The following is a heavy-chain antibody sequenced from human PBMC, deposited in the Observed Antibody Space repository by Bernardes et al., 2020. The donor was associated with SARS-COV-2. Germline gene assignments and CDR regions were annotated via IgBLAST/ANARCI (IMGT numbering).Heavy chain of an antibody. J-gene: IGHJ3*02. CDR2: ISVSGGST. CDR1: GFTFSSYA. D-gene: IGHD6-19*01. Sequence: GGSLRLSCTASGFTFSSYAMSWVRQAPGKGLEWVSAISVSGGSTYYADSVKGRFTISRDNSKNTLYLQMNSLRAEDTAVYYCAKDQSSGRYGDAFDIWGQGTMVTVSS. V-gene: IGHV3-23*01. CDR3: AKDQSSGRYGDAFDI.